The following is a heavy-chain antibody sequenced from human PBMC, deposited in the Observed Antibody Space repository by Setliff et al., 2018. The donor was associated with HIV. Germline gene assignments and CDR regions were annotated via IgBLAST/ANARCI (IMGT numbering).Heavy chain of an antibody. D-gene: IGHD4-17*01. Sequence: ASVKVSCKASGYTFTSYDINWVRQATGPGIEWMGWMNPNSGNTGYAQKFQGRVTMTRNTSIRTAYMALSSLRSEYTAVYYCARPEPYGDYGYWGQGTLVTVSS. V-gene: IGHV1-8*02. CDR1: GYTFTSYD. CDR2: MNPNSGNT. J-gene: IGHJ4*02. CDR3: ARPEPYGDYGY.